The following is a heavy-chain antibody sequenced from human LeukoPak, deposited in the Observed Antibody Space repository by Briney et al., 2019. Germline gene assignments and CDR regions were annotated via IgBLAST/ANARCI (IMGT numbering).Heavy chain of an antibody. CDR1: GGSFSGYY. CDR2: INHSGST. J-gene: IGHJ4*02. D-gene: IGHD3-10*01. Sequence: SETLSLTCAVYGGSFSGYYWSWIRQPPGKGLEWIGEINHSGSTNYNPSLKSRVTISVDTSKNQFSLKLSSVTAADTAVYYCARHRALYGSGSYPFFDYWGQGTLVTVSS. V-gene: IGHV4-34*01. CDR3: ARHRALYGSGSYPFFDY.